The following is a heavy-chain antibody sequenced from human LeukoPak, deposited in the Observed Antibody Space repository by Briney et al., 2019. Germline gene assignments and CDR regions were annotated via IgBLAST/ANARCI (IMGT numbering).Heavy chain of an antibody. Sequence: GGSLRLSCAASGFTFRSYWMTWVRQAPGKGLEWVAHIKQDGSEKYYVDSLKGRFTVSRDNGKNSLYLQLNSLRAEDMAVYYCARPVEMATVDAFDIWGQGTMVTVSS. CDR2: IKQDGSEK. CDR3: ARPVEMATVDAFDI. V-gene: IGHV3-7*01. CDR1: GFTFRSYW. J-gene: IGHJ3*02. D-gene: IGHD5-24*01.